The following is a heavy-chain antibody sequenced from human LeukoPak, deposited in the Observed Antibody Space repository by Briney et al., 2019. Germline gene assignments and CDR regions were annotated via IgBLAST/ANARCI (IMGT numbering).Heavy chain of an antibody. D-gene: IGHD6-6*01. CDR1: GGSISSYY. CDR3: ARHRVEYSRFFDY. Sequence: KPSETLSLTCTVSGGSISSYYWSWIRQPPGKGLEWIGYIYYSGSTNYNPSLKSRVTISVDTSKNQFSLKLSSVTAADTAVYYCARHRVEYSRFFDYWGQGTLVTVSS. CDR2: IYYSGST. V-gene: IGHV4-59*01. J-gene: IGHJ4*02.